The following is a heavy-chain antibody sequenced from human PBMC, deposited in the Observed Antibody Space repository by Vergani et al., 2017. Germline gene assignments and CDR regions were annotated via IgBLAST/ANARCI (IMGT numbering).Heavy chain of an antibody. V-gene: IGHV3-21*01. CDR2: ISSSSSYI. J-gene: IGHJ5*02. CDR1: GFTFSSYS. CDR3: ARSLREDTAMVTGWFDP. Sequence: EVQLVESGGGLVKPGGSLRLSCAASGFTFSSYSMNWVRQAPGKGLEWVSSISSSSSYIYYADSVKGRFTISRDNAKNSLYLQMNSLRAEDTAVYYWARSLREDTAMVTGWFDPWGQGTLVTVSS. D-gene: IGHD5-18*01.